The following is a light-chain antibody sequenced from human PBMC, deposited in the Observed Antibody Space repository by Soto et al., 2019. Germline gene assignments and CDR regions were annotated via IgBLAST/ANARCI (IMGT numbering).Light chain of an antibody. Sequence: QSALTQPASVSGSPGQSITISCTGTSSDVGGYNYVSWYQQHPGKAPKLMIYDVSNRPSGVSNRFSGSKSGNTASLTISGLQAEDEADSYCSSYTSSSTWVFGGGTKLTVL. V-gene: IGLV2-14*01. CDR2: DVS. CDR3: SSYTSSSTWV. J-gene: IGLJ3*02. CDR1: SSDVGGYNY.